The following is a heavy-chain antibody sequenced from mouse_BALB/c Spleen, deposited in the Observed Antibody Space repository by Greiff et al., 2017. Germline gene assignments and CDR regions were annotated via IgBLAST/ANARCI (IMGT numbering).Heavy chain of an antibody. D-gene: IGHD2-4*01. V-gene: IGHV1-4*02. CDR3: ARASTMITHRYFDV. Sequence: QVQLQQSAAELARPGASVKMSCKASGYTFTSYTMHWVKQRPGQGLEWIGYINPSSGYTEYNQKFKDKTTLTADKASSTAYMQLSSLTSEDSAVYYGARASTMITHRYFDVWGAGTTVTVSS. J-gene: IGHJ1*01. CDR1: GYTFTSYT. CDR2: INPSSGYT.